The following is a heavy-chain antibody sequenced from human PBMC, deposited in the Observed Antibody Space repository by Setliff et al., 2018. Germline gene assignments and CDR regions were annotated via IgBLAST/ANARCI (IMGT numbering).Heavy chain of an antibody. J-gene: IGHJ6*03. CDR2: INHSGST. V-gene: IGHV4-34*01. CDR3: ARETTMTYYFYYMDV. Sequence: PSETLSLTCAVYGESFSDYYWSWIRQSPGKGLEWIGEINHSGSTNYNPSLKTRVTISVDTSKNQFSLTLSSVTAADTAVYYCARETTMTYYFYYMDVWGKGTTVTVSS. D-gene: IGHD4-17*01. CDR1: GESFSDYY.